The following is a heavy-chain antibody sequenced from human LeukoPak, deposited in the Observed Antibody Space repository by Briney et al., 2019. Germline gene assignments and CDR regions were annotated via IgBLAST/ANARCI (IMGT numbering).Heavy chain of an antibody. CDR2: ISDSGDTT. J-gene: IGHJ4*02. CDR3: AKVGWTSSDPSHY. CDR1: GFTFSSHA. V-gene: IGHV3-23*01. Sequence: GGSLRLSCAASGFTFSSHAMSWVRQAPGKGLEWVSVISDSGDTTYYADSAKGRFTISRDNSKNTLCLQMNSLRAEDTAVCYCAKVGWTSSDPSHYWGQGTLVTVSS. D-gene: IGHD2-2*01.